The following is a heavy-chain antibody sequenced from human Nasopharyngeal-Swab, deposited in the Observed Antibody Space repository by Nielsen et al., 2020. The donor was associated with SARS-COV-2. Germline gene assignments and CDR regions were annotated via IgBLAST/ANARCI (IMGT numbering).Heavy chain of an antibody. D-gene: IGHD2-2*01. CDR1: GFTFSSYG. V-gene: IGHV3-33*01. J-gene: IGHJ6*02. CDR2: IWYDGSNK. Sequence: GGSLRLSCAASGFTFSSYGMHWVRQAPGKGLEWVAVIWYDGSNKYYADSVKGRFTISRDNSKNTLYLQMNSLRAEDTAVYYCARGCSSTSCYRSDVMDVWGQGTTVTVSS. CDR3: ARGCSSTSCYRSDVMDV.